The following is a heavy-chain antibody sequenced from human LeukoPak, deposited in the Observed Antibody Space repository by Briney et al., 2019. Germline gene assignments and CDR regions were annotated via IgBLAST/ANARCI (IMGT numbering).Heavy chain of an antibody. CDR3: ARGPWNWNYRRYYGMDV. CDR1: GGSFSGYY. V-gene: IGHV4-34*01. J-gene: IGHJ6*02. D-gene: IGHD1-7*01. CDR2: INHSGST. Sequence: SETLSLTCAVYGGSFSGYYWSWIRQPPGKGLEWIGEINHSGSTNHNPSLKSRVTISVDTSKNQFSLKLSSVTAADTAVYYCARGPWNWNYRRYYGMDVWGQGTTVTVSS.